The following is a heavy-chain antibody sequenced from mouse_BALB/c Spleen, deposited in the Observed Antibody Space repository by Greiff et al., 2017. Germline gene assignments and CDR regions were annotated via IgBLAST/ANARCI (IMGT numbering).Heavy chain of an antibody. J-gene: IGHJ4*01. CDR1: GYSITSDYA. Sequence: EVKLMESGPGLVKPSQSLSLTCTVTGYSITSDYAWTWIRQFPGTKLEWMGYISYSGSTSYNPSLKSRISITRDTSKNQFFLQLNSVTTEDTATYYCARGRRDYYGSSPYAMDYWGQGTSVTVSS. D-gene: IGHD1-1*01. V-gene: IGHV3-2*02. CDR3: ARGRRDYYGSSPYAMDY. CDR2: ISYSGST.